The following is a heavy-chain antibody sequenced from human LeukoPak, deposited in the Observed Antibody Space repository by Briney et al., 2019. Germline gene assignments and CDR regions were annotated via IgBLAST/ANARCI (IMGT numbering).Heavy chain of an antibody. CDR3: AREWRGWYYFDY. D-gene: IGHD6-19*01. CDR1: GGSISSGGYY. V-gene: IGHV4-31*03. J-gene: IGHJ4*02. Sequence: SETLSLTCTVSGGSISSGGYYWSWIRQHPGKGLEWIGYIYYSGSTYYNPSLKSRVTISVDTSKNQFSLKLSSVTAADTAVYYCAREWRGWYYFDYWGQGTLVTVSS. CDR2: IYYSGST.